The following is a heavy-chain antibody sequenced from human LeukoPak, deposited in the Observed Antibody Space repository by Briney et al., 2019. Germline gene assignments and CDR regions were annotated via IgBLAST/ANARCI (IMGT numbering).Heavy chain of an antibody. CDR2: FHHSGST. V-gene: IGHV4-59*01. CDR3: AGGWLPDKNDS. J-gene: IGHJ4*02. CDR1: GGSISSYY. Sequence: SETLSLTCTVPGGSISSYYWTWIGQSPGKGLEGCGFFHHSGSTNYSPSFKTRVTISAATSNNHFSLRLTSVTAEDTAVYYCAGGWLPDKNDSWGQGTLVTVSA. D-gene: IGHD5-24*01.